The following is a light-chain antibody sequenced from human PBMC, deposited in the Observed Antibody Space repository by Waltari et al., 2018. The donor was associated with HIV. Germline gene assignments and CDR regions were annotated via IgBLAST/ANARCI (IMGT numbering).Light chain of an antibody. J-gene: IGLJ2*01. CDR1: DLNHYEY. CDR3: TSYISSSTPV. Sequence: QSALTQPASVSGSPGQSITISCDLNHYEYVSWYQRHPGKAPKVIIYEVTNRPSGLSNRFSGSKSGNTATLTISGLQPEDEADYFCTSYISSSTPVFGRGTKVTVL. CDR2: EVT. V-gene: IGLV2-14*01.